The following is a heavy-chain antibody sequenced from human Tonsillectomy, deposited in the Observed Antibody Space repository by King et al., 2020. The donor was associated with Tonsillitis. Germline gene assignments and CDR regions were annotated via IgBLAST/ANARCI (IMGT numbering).Heavy chain of an antibody. CDR1: GGSISSYY. Sequence: QLQESGPGLVKPSETLSLTCTVSGGSISSYYWSWIRQPPGKGLEWIGYIYYSGSTNYNPSLKSRVTISVDTSKNQFSLKLSSVTAADAAVYYCARHGYCSGGSCCYFDYWGQGTLVTVSS. CDR3: ARHGYCSGGSCCYFDY. CDR2: IYYSGST. V-gene: IGHV4-59*08. D-gene: IGHD2-15*01. J-gene: IGHJ4*02.